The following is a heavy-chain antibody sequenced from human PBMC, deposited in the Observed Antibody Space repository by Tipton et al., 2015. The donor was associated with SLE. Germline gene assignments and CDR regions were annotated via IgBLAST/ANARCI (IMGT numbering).Heavy chain of an antibody. J-gene: IGHJ4*02. CDR2: MNPNSGNT. CDR1: GYTFTSYD. D-gene: IGHD6-19*01. Sequence: QLVQSGAEVKKPGASVKVSCKASGYTFTSYDINWVRQATGQGLEWMGWMNPNSGNTGYAQKFQGRVTMTRNTSISTAYMELSSLRSEGTAVYYCARGAMYIICWYLGTYWCQVTLVAVSS. CDR3: ARGAMYIICWYLGTY. V-gene: IGHV1-8*01.